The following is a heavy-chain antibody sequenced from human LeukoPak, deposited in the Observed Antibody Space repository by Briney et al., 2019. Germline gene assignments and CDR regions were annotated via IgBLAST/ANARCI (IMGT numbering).Heavy chain of an antibody. D-gene: IGHD3-22*01. CDR2: IYTSGST. CDR3: ARDHSSGYWYY. CDR1: GGSISSGSYY. Sequence: SQTLSLTCTVSGGSISSGSYYWSWIRQPAGKGLEWIGRIYTSGSTNYNPSLKSRVTISVDTSKNQFSLKLSSVTAADTAVYYCARDHSSGYWYYWGQGTLVTVSS. V-gene: IGHV4-61*02. J-gene: IGHJ4*02.